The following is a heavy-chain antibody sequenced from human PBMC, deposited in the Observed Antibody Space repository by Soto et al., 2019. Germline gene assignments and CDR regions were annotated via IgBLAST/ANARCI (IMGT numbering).Heavy chain of an antibody. CDR1: GFTFSSFE. J-gene: IGHJ4*02. CDR2: INSRGSTT. CDR3: AREFPYYESSDSYFDY. D-gene: IGHD3-16*01. V-gene: IGHV3-48*03. Sequence: GGSLRLSCGAFGFTFSSFEMNWVRQAPLKGPEWLSFINSRGSTTYYADSVRGRFTISRDNAKNLVFLQMNSLRAEDTAVYYCAREFPYYESSDSYFDYWGQGALVTVSS.